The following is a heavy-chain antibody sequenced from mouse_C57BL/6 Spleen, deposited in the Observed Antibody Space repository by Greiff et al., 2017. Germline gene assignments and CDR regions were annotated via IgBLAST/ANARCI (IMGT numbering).Heavy chain of an antibody. J-gene: IGHJ3*01. Sequence: EVQVVESGGGLVQPGGSLSLSCAASGFTFTDYYMSWVRQPPGKALEWLGFIRNKANGYTTEYSASVKGRFTISRDNSQSILYLQMNALRAEDSATYYCARYMSGTFAYWGQGTLVTVSA. CDR2: IRNKANGYTT. CDR3: ARYMSGTFAY. V-gene: IGHV7-3*01. D-gene: IGHD4-1*01. CDR1: GFTFTDYY.